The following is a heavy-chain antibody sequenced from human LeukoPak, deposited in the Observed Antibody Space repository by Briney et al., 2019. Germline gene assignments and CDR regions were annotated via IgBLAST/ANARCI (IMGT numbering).Heavy chain of an antibody. Sequence: PSETLSLTCTVSGGSISSYYWSWIRQPPGKGLEWIGYIYYSGSTNYNPSLKSRVTISVDTSKNQFSLRLSSVTAADTAVYYCASTQSLYNYDTSGYFANWGQGTLVAVSS. J-gene: IGHJ4*02. CDR1: GGSISSYY. CDR3: ASTQSLYNYDTSGYFAN. D-gene: IGHD3-22*01. CDR2: IYYSGST. V-gene: IGHV4-59*12.